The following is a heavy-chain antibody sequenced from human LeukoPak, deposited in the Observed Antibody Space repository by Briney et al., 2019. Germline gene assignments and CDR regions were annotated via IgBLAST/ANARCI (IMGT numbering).Heavy chain of an antibody. J-gene: IGHJ4*02. CDR2: ISYDGSNK. CDR1: GFTFSSYG. CDR3: AKDFYKWEQLNYYFDY. D-gene: IGHD1-26*01. V-gene: IGHV3-30*18. Sequence: PGRSLRLSCAASGFTFSSYGMHWVRQAPGKGLEWVAVISYDGSNKYYADSVKGRFTTPRDNSKNTLYLQMNSLRAEDTAVYYCAKDFYKWEQLNYYFDYWGQGTLVTVSS.